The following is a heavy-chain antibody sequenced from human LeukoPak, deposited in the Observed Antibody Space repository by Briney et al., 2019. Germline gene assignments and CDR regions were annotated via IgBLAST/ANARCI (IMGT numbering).Heavy chain of an antibody. CDR2: IYHSGST. D-gene: IGHD6-6*01. J-gene: IGHJ3*02. Sequence: PSETLSLTCTVSGDSINSLDLWSWVRQPPGKGLEWIGYIYHSGSTYYNPSLKSRVTISVDRSKNQFSLKLSSVTAADTAVYYCARTSIAARRANAFDIWGQGTMVTVSS. V-gene: IGHV4-4*02. CDR3: ARTSIAARRANAFDI. CDR1: GDSINSLDL.